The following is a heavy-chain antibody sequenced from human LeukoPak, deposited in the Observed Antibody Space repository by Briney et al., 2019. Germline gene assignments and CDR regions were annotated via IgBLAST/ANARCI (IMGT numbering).Heavy chain of an antibody. CDR2: ISGYNGYT. V-gene: IGHV1-18*01. Sequence: GASVKVSCKASGYTFTSYGISWVRQAPGQGLEWMGWISGYNGYTHYANNHQGRVTMTTDTSTSTAYMELRSLRSDDTAVYYCARDEARYSSGYYPNWFDPWGQGTLVTVPS. J-gene: IGHJ5*02. CDR1: GYTFTSYG. D-gene: IGHD3-22*01. CDR3: ARDEARYSSGYYPNWFDP.